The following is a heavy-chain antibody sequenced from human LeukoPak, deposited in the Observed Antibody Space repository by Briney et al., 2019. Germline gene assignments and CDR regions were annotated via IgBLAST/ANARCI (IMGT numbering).Heavy chain of an antibody. V-gene: IGHV4-4*07. Sequence: SETLSLTCTVSGGSISSYYWSWIRQPAGEGLEWIGRIYTRGSTNYNPSLKSRVTMSVDTSKNQFSLKLSSVTAADTAVYYCAGEGHYYDSSGYYYGGEDYWGQGTLVTVSS. D-gene: IGHD3-22*01. CDR3: AGEGHYYDSSGYYYGGEDY. CDR1: GGSISSYY. J-gene: IGHJ4*02. CDR2: IYTRGST.